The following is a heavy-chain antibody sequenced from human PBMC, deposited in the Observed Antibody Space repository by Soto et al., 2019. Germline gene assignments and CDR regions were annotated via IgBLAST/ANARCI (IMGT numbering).Heavy chain of an antibody. CDR2: IRSKGSGGTS. D-gene: IGHD3-10*01. CDR1: GFTFGDYA. V-gene: IGHV3-49*04. CDR3: TRDQPITP. J-gene: IGHJ3*01. Sequence: GGSLRLSCTASGFTFGDYAMSWVRQAPGKGLEWVGFIRSKGSGGTSEYAASVKGRFTFSRDDSKSIAYLQMNSLKIGDTAVYYCTRDQPITPWGQGTMVTVSS.